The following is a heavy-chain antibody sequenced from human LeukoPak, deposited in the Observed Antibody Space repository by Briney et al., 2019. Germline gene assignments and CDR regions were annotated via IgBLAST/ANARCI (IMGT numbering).Heavy chain of an antibody. V-gene: IGHV4-4*07. D-gene: IGHD3-22*01. Sequence: SETLSLTCTVSGGSISSYYWSWIRQPAGKGLEWIGRIYTSGSTNYNPSLKSRVTISVDTSKNQFSLKLSSVTAADTAVYYCARVCYDSSGYYFFDYWGQGTLVTVSS. CDR1: GGSISSYY. CDR2: IYTSGST. CDR3: ARVCYDSSGYYFFDY. J-gene: IGHJ4*02.